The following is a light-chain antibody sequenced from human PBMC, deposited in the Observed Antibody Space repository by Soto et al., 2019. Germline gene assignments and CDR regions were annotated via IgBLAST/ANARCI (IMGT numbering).Light chain of an antibody. V-gene: IGLV2-14*03. J-gene: IGLJ2*01. CDR1: SSDVGGYNS. CDR3: SSYTSSSTVV. Sequence: QSVLTQPASVSGSPGQSITISCTGTSSDVGGYNSVSWYQQHPGKAPKLMIYDVSNRPSGVSNRFSGSKSVNTASLTSSGLQAEDEADYYCSSYTSSSTVVFGGGTKLTVL. CDR2: DVS.